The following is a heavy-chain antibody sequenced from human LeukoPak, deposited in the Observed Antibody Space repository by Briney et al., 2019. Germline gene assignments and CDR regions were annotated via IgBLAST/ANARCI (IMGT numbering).Heavy chain of an antibody. CDR2: IYHSGST. D-gene: IGHD3-22*01. CDR1: GYSISSGYY. Sequence: PSETLSLTCAVSGYSISSGYYWVWIRQPPGKGLEWIGSIYHSGSTYYNPSLKSRVTKSVDTSKNQFSLKLSSVTAADTAVYYCARGRLNYYDSSGNLGYWGQGTLVTVSS. J-gene: IGHJ4*02. CDR3: ARGRLNYYDSSGNLGY. V-gene: IGHV4-38-2*01.